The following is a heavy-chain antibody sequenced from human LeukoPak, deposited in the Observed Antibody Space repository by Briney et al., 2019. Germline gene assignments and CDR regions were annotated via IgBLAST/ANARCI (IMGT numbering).Heavy chain of an antibody. Sequence: GGSLRLSCAASAFTFSSYEMNWVRQAPGKGLEWVSYISSSGSTIYYADSVKGRFTISRDNAKDSLYLQMNSLRAEDTAVYYCASLSGSYFDYWGQGTLVTVSS. D-gene: IGHD1-26*01. J-gene: IGHJ4*02. V-gene: IGHV3-48*03. CDR3: ASLSGSYFDY. CDR2: ISSSGSTI. CDR1: AFTFSSYE.